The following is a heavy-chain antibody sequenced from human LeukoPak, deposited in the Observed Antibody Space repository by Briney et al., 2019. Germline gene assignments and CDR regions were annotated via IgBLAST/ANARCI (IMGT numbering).Heavy chain of an antibody. CDR1: GFTFSSYW. D-gene: IGHD3-22*01. J-gene: IGHJ4*02. CDR2: IKQDGSEK. CDR3: AREHYYDSSGYCVGCSGY. V-gene: IGHV3-7*01. Sequence: GGSLRLSCAASGFTFSSYWMSWVRQAPGKGLEWVANIKQDGSEKYYVDSVKGRFTISRDNAKNSLYLQMNSLRAEDTAVYYCAREHYYDSSGYCVGCSGYWGQGTLVTVSS.